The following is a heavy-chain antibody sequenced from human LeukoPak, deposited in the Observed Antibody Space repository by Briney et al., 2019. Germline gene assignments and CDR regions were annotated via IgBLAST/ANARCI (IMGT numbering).Heavy chain of an antibody. CDR2: IIPIFGTA. CDR1: GGTFSSYA. J-gene: IGHJ6*02. Sequence: ASVKVSCKASGGTFSSYAISWVRQAPGQGLEWMGGIIPIFGTANYAQKFQGRVTITADESTSTAYMELSSLRSEDTAVYYCARDRGGYSYGRYYYGMTSGAKGPRSPSP. D-gene: IGHD5-18*01. CDR3: ARDRGGYSYGRYYYGMTS. V-gene: IGHV1-69*13.